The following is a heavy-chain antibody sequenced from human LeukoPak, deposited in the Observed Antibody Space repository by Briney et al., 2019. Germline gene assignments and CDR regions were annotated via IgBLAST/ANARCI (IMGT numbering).Heavy chain of an antibody. CDR3: ARAFWSIWYDYFDY. V-gene: IGHV4-34*01. J-gene: IGHJ4*02. CDR2: INESGST. CDR1: GGSFSGYY. D-gene: IGHD6-13*01. Sequence: PAGTLTLTCAVYGGSFSGYYWRWIRQPPGKGLERLGEINESGSTNYNPPIKSRGTISADTSNKKFSLKLICVTAADTAVYYCARAFWSIWYDYFDYWGEGTLVIVSS.